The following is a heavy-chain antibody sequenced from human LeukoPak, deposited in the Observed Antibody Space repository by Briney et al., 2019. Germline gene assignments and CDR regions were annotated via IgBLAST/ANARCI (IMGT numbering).Heavy chain of an antibody. CDR2: INHSGST. J-gene: IGHJ4*02. CDR3: AKGLPFRPTLDY. Sequence: SETLSLTCAVYGGSFSGYYWSWIRQPPGKGLEWIGEINHSGSTNYNPSLKSRVTISVDTSKNQFSLKLSSVTAADTAVYYCAKGLPFRPTLDYWGQGTPVTVSS. D-gene: IGHD2-15*01. V-gene: IGHV4-34*01. CDR1: GGSFSGYY.